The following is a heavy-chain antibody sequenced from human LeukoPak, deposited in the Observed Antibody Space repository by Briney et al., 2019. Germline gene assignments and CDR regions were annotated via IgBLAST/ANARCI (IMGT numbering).Heavy chain of an antibody. V-gene: IGHV4-4*07. D-gene: IGHD3-10*01. Sequence: SETLSLTCSVSGYFISSGYYWSWLRQPAGKGLEWIGRIYTSGSTNYNPSLKSRVTMSVDTSKNQFSLKLSSVTAADTAVYYCARAVGSGSFQTYYYYMDVWGKGTTVTISS. CDR2: IYTSGST. CDR3: ARAVGSGSFQTYYYYMDV. CDR1: GYFISSGYY. J-gene: IGHJ6*03.